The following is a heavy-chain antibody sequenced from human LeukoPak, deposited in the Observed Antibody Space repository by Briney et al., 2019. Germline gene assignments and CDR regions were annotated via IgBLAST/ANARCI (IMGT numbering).Heavy chain of an antibody. Sequence: GASVKVSCKASGYTFTGHYMNWVRQAPGQGLEWMGWINPNSGGTNYAQNFQGRVTMTRDTSISTVYMELSRLRSDDTAVYYCAREMYSSSSVDYWGQGTLVTVSS. J-gene: IGHJ4*02. CDR3: AREMYSSSSVDY. D-gene: IGHD6-6*01. V-gene: IGHV1-2*02. CDR1: GYTFTGHY. CDR2: INPNSGGT.